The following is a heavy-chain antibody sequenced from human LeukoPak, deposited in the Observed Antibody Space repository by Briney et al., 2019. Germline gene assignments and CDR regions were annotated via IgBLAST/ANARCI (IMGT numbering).Heavy chain of an antibody. D-gene: IGHD2-2*01. CDR3: AGKAAAYYFVY. CDR1: GFSFSTYG. J-gene: IGHJ4*02. V-gene: IGHV3-30*02. Sequence: GGSLRLSCAASGFSFSTYGMHWVRQAPGKGLEWVTFMQYDGSEEYYADSVKGRFTISRDNSKNALYLQMDSLRGEDTDVYYCAGKAAAYYFVYWGQGTLVTVSS. CDR2: MQYDGSEE.